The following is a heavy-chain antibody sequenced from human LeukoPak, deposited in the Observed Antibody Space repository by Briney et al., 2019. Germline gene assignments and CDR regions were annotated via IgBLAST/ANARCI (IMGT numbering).Heavy chain of an antibody. Sequence: ASVKVSCKASGYTFTSYGISWVRQAPGQGLEWMGIINPSGGSTSYAQKFQGRVTMTRDTSTSTVYMELSSLRSEDTAVYYCASDQDGVRAFDIWGQGTMVTVSS. CDR2: INPSGGST. D-gene: IGHD3-10*02. V-gene: IGHV1-46*01. J-gene: IGHJ3*02. CDR1: GYTFTSYG. CDR3: ASDQDGVRAFDI.